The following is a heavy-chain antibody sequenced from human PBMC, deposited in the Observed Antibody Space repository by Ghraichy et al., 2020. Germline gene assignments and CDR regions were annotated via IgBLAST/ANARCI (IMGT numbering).Heavy chain of an antibody. CDR1: GGSFSGYY. J-gene: IGHJ5*02. CDR3: ARGKVLAVAGKGGWFDP. V-gene: IGHV4-34*01. CDR2: INHSGST. Sequence: SETLSLTCAVYGGSFSGYYWSWIRQLPGKGLEWIGEINHSGSTNYNPSLKSRVTISVDTSKNQFSLKLSSVTAADTAVYYCARGKVLAVAGKGGWFDPWGQGTLVTVSS. D-gene: IGHD6-19*01.